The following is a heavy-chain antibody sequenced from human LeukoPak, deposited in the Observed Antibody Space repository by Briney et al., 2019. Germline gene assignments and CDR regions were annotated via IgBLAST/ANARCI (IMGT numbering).Heavy chain of an antibody. D-gene: IGHD3-3*01. V-gene: IGHV3-48*01. J-gene: IGHJ6*02. CDR3: AKQSNDFWSGYSAPPGYGMDV. CDR1: GIIFSSYS. CDR2: ISSGGSTI. Sequence: LTGGSLRLSCAVSGIIFSSYSMNWVRQAPGKGLEWVSYISSGGSTIYYADSVKGRFTISRDNFKNMLYLQMNSLRADDTALYYCAKQSNDFWSGYSAPPGYGMDVWGQGTTVTVSS.